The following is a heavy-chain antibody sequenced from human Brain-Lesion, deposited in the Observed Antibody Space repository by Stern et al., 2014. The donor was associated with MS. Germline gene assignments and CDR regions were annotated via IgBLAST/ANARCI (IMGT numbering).Heavy chain of an antibody. CDR2: IFNSGST. CDR1: GGSISSGGYY. J-gene: IGHJ6*02. CDR3: ARGRVVPGFQYYATDV. D-gene: IGHD2-2*01. V-gene: IGHV4-61*02. Sequence: VQLVESGPGLVKPSQTLSLSCTVSGGSISSGGYYWSWIRQPAGKGLEWIGRIFNSGSTSYNPSLKSRVTISIDTSQHPFSLRMNSMTAADTAVYYCARGRVVPGFQYYATDVWGQGTTVIVSS.